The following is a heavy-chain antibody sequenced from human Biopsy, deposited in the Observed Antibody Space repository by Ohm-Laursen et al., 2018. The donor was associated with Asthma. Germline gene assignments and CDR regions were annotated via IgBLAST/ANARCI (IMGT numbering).Heavy chain of an antibody. Sequence: SQTLSLTCTVGGAYIGSRDHHWSWIRQSPGTGLEWIGFVFWGGTTHYNRSLERRLSISIDTTRNEFSMTLRSATAADTAVYFCARVASYGDLYFGIDVWGPGTTVSVS. D-gene: IGHD4-17*01. V-gene: IGHV4-30-4*01. J-gene: IGHJ6*02. CDR1: GAYIGSRDHH. CDR3: ARVASYGDLYFGIDV. CDR2: VFWGGTT.